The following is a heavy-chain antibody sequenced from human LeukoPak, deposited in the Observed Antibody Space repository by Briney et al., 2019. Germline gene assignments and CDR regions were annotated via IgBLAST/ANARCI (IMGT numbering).Heavy chain of an antibody. CDR1: GDSISSGDYY. Sequence: SETLSLTCTVSGDSISSGDYYWSWIRQPAGKGLVWNWRISSSGSTNYNPSLKSRVTISVDTSKNLFSLKLSSVTAADTAVYFGARGPYSYDSSGAFDIWGQGTMVTVSS. D-gene: IGHD3-22*01. V-gene: IGHV4-61*02. CDR3: ARGPYSYDSSGAFDI. J-gene: IGHJ3*02. CDR2: ISSSGST.